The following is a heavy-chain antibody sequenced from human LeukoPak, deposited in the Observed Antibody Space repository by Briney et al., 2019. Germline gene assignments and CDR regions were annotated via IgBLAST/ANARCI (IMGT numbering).Heavy chain of an antibody. D-gene: IGHD7-27*01. CDR2: INQDGSER. CDR1: GFTFSSYW. V-gene: IGHV3-7*03. J-gene: IGHJ4*02. Sequence: GGSLRLSCVASGFTFSSYWMSWVRQAPGKGLEWVANINQDGSERFYVDSVKGRFTISRDNPKKSLYLQMINLRDEDTAVYYCARAYWGSVDYWGQGALVTVSS. CDR3: ARAYWGSVDY.